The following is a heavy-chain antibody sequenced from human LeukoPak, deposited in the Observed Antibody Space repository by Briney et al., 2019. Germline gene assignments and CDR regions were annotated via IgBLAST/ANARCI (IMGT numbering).Heavy chain of an antibody. CDR1: GYSFTSYW. CDR2: IYPGDSDT. CDR3: ASWAYGDYEYFQH. V-gene: IGHV5-51*01. Sequence: GESLKISCKGSGYSFTSYWIGWVRQMPGRGLEWMGIIYPGDSDTRYSPSFQGQVTISADKSISTAYLQWSSLKASDTAMYYCASWAYGDYEYFQHWGQGTLVTVSS. J-gene: IGHJ1*01. D-gene: IGHD4-17*01.